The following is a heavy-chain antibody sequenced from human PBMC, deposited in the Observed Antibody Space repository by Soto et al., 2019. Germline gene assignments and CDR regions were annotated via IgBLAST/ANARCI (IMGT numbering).Heavy chain of an antibody. J-gene: IGHJ4*02. CDR2: ISAYNGNT. Sequence: ASVKVSCKASGYTFTSYGISWVRQAPGQGLEWMGWISAYNGNTNYAQKLQGRVTMTTDTSTSTAYMELRSLRSDDTAVYYCAREGMWYSSGWYLDYWGQGXLVTVYS. CDR1: GYTFTSYG. CDR3: AREGMWYSSGWYLDY. D-gene: IGHD6-19*01. V-gene: IGHV1-18*01.